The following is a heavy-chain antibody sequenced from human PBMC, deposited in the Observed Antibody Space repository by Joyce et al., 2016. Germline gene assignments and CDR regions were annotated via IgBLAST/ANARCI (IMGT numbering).Heavy chain of an antibody. V-gene: IGHV3-30*18. CDR3: AKILTATYSSGWFLDY. D-gene: IGHD6-25*01. CDR1: GLTLSNYG. Sequence: QVQLVESGGGVVQPGRSLRLSCAASGLTLSNYGVHWVRQAAGKGREWVAGISYDGIYKYYADSVKGRFTISRDNSKNTVFLEMNSLRTEDTAVYYCAKILTATYSSGWFLDYWGQGTLVTVSS. CDR2: ISYDGIYK. J-gene: IGHJ4*02.